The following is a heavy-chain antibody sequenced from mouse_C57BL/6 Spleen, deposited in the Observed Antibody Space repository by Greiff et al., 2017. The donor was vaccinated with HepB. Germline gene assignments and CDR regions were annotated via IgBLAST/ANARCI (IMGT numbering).Heavy chain of an antibody. Sequence: VQLQQSGPELVKPGASVKISCKASGYAFSSSWMNWVKQRPGKGLEWIGRIYPGDGDTNYNGKFKGKATLTADKSSSPAYMQLSSLTTEDSAVYFCTRSGVTTVVADYWGQGTTLTVSS. V-gene: IGHV1-82*01. CDR3: TRSGVTTVVADY. J-gene: IGHJ2*01. D-gene: IGHD1-1*01. CDR1: GYAFSSSW. CDR2: IYPGDGDT.